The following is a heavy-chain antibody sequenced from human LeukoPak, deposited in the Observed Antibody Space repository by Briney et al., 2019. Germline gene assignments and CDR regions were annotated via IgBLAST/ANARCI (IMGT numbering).Heavy chain of an antibody. V-gene: IGHV1-69*06. J-gene: IGHJ5*02. CDR2: IIPIFGTA. Sequence: ASVKVSCKASGGTFSSYAISWVRQAPGQGLEWMGGIIPIFGTANYAQKFQGRVTITADKSTSTAYMELSSLRSEDTAVYYCARRAGGQQLITPVNWFDPWGQGTLVTVSS. CDR3: ARRAGGQQLITPVNWFDP. CDR1: GGTFSSYA. D-gene: IGHD6-13*01.